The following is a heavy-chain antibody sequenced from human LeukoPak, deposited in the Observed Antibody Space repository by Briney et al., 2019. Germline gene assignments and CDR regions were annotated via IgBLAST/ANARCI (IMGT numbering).Heavy chain of an antibody. CDR1: SGSVTSYY. D-gene: IGHD2-2*01. CDR2: IYDSVTT. J-gene: IGHJ5*02. CDR3: ARHRVIVVVPAATGFGP. V-gene: IGHV4-59*08. Sequence: KPSETLSLTCTVSSGSVTSYYCTWVRQPPGRGMEWIGYIYDSVTTNYNPSLKSRVTISVETSKNQSSLKLSSVTATDTAVYYCARHRVIVVVPAATGFGPWGQGTLVTVAS.